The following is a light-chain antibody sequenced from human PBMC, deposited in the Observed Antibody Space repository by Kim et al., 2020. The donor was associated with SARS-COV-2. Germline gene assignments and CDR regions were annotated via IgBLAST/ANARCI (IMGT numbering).Light chain of an antibody. V-gene: IGLV2-8*01. CDR3: CSHGGINNYGV. CDR2: EVN. J-gene: IGLJ3*02. CDR1: SSDVGGFNF. Sequence: QSALTQPPSASGSPGQSVTISCTGTSSDVGGFNFVSWYQQHPGKAPKVMIYEVNKRPSGVPDRFSGSKSGNTASLTVFGLQAEDEADYYCCSHGGINNYGVFGGGTQLTVL.